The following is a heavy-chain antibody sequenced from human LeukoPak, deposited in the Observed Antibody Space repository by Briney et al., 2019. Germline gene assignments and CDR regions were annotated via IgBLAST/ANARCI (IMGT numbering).Heavy chain of an antibody. J-gene: IGHJ6*03. Sequence: SVKVSCKASGGTFRNYVINLVRQAPGQGLEWMGGIIPIFGTANYTQRFQGRITITADESTSTTHMELSSLKSEDTAVYYCARDLLADFYTKDSYFYIDVWGKGTTVTVSS. CDR1: GGTFRNYV. V-gene: IGHV1-69*01. CDR2: IIPIFGTA. CDR3: ARDLLADFYTKDSYFYIDV. D-gene: IGHD2/OR15-2a*01.